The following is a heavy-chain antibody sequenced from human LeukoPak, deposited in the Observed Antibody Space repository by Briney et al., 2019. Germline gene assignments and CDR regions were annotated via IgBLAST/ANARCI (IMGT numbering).Heavy chain of an antibody. CDR3: ARGIDSSGYYPGAFDI. J-gene: IGHJ3*02. CDR2: IYYSGST. V-gene: IGHV4-59*08. D-gene: IGHD3-22*01. CDR1: GGSISSYY. Sequence: SETLSLTCTVSGGSISSYYWSWIRQPPGKGLEWIGYIYYSGSTNYNPSLKGRVTISVDTSKNQFSLKLSSVTAADTAVYYCARGIDSSGYYPGAFDIWGQGTMVTVSS.